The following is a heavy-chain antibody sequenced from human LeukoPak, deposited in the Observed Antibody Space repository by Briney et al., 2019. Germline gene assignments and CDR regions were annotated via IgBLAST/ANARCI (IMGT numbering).Heavy chain of an antibody. Sequence: ASVKVSCKASGYTFTGYYMHWVRQAPGQGLEWMGWINPNSGGTNYAQKFQGWVTMTRDTSISTAYMELSRLRSDDTAVYYCARGPKTYYDFRSGYYGKYYFDYWGQGTLVTVSS. CDR3: ARGPKTYYDFRSGYYGKYYFDY. V-gene: IGHV1-2*04. CDR2: INPNSGGT. D-gene: IGHD3-3*01. CDR1: GYTFTGYY. J-gene: IGHJ4*02.